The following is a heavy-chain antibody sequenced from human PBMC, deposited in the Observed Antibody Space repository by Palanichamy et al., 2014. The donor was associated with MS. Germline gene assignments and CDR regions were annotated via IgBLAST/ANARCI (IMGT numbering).Heavy chain of an antibody. CDR2: IYYSGST. CDR1: GGSISSSSYY. J-gene: IGHJ3*02. Sequence: QLQLQESGPGLVKPSETLSLTCTVSGGSISSSSYYWGWIRQPPGKGLEWIGSIYYSGSTYYNPSLKSRVTISVDTSKNQFSLKLSSVTAADTAVYYCARHAVIVVVTAIQNDAFDIWGQGTMVTVSS. D-gene: IGHD2-21*02. V-gene: IGHV4-39*01. CDR3: ARHAVIVVVTAIQNDAFDI.